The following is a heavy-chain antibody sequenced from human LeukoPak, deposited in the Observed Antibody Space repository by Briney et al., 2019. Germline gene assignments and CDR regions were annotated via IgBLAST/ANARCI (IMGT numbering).Heavy chain of an antibody. J-gene: IGHJ6*02. CDR2: ISAYSGNT. CDR1: GYTFTSYG. D-gene: IGHD2-15*01. V-gene: IGHV1-18*01. Sequence: ASVKVSCKASGYTFTSYGISWVRQAPGQGLEWMGWISAYSGNTNYAQKLQGRVTMTTDTSTSTAYMELRSLRSDDTAVYYCARDRLVVVAATPYYYYGMDVWGQGTTVTVSS. CDR3: ARDRLVVVAATPYYYYGMDV.